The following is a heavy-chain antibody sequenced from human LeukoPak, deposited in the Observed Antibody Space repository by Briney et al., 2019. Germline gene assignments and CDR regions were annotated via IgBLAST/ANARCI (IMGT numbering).Heavy chain of an antibody. Sequence: GGSLRLSCVASRFPFSNHYMSWVRQAPGKGLEWVSVIYSGGSTYYADSVKGRFTISRDNSKNTLYLQMNSLRAEDTAVYYCASVLTSCCPPYYYYYMDVWGKGTTVTVSS. J-gene: IGHJ6*03. D-gene: IGHD2-2*01. CDR3: ASVLTSCCPPYYYYYMDV. CDR2: IYSGGST. CDR1: RFPFSNHY. V-gene: IGHV3-53*01.